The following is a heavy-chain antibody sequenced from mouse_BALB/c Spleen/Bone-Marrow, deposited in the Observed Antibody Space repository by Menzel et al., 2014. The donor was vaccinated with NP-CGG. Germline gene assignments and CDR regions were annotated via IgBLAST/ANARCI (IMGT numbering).Heavy chain of an antibody. CDR1: GFNIKDTY. Sequence: EVQRVESGAELVKPGASVKLSCTASGFNIKDTYMHWVKQRPEQGLEWIGRIDPANGNTKYDPKFQGKATITADTSSNTAYLQLSSLTSEDTAVYYCARPISLWGQGTSVTVSS. CDR3: ARPISL. V-gene: IGHV14-3*02. J-gene: IGHJ4*01. CDR2: IDPANGNT.